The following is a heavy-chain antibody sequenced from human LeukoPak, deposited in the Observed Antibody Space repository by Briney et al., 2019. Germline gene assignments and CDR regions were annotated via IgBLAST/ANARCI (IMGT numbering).Heavy chain of an antibody. CDR2: ISSSSSYI. CDR1: GFTFSSYG. J-gene: IGHJ5*02. V-gene: IGHV3-21*01. Sequence: GGSLRLSCAASGFTFSSYGMNWVRQAPGKGLEWVSSISSSSSYIYYADSVKGRFTISRDNAKNSLYLQMNSLRAEDTAEYYCARGQNNWFDPWGQGTLVTVSS. CDR3: ARGQNNWFDP.